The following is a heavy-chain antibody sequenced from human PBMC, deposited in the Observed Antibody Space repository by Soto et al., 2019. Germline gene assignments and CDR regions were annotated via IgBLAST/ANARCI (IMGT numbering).Heavy chain of an antibody. CDR1: GYSFTIYW. V-gene: IGHV5-10-1*01. D-gene: IGHD2-15*01. CDR2: IDPSDSYT. Sequence: LGESLKISCKGSGYSFTIYWISWVRQMPGKGLEWMGRIDPSDSYTNYSPSFQGHVTISADKSISTAYLQWSSLKASDTAMYYCARDSPGSSEYYYYGMDVWGQGTTVTVSS. CDR3: ARDSPGSSEYYYYGMDV. J-gene: IGHJ6*02.